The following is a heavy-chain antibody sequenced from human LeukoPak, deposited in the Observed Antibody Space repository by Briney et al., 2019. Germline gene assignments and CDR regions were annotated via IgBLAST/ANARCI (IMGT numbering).Heavy chain of an antibody. CDR1: ADSFSSHY. V-gene: IGHV4-59*11. CDR2: ISYIGST. J-gene: IGHJ3*02. Sequence: SETLSLTCAVSADSFSSHYWTWIRQPPGKGLEWIGYISYIGSTNYNPSLKSRVTISIDTSKNQFSLKLTSVTAADTAVYYCARDLVTATKGFDIWGQGTTVSVSS. D-gene: IGHD4-17*01. CDR3: ARDLVTATKGFDI.